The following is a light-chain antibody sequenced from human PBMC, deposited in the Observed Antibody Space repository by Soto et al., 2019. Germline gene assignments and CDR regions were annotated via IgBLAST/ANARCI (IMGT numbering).Light chain of an antibody. V-gene: IGKV1-33*01. Sequence: DIQMTQSPSSLSASLGDRVTITCQASQNINNYLNWYQHKPGRAPKLLIYDASNLEAGVPSRFRGSGSGTDFTFTISSLQPEDFAVYFCHQDFNLPWTFGQGTKVDIK. CDR1: QNINNY. CDR2: DAS. CDR3: HQDFNLPWT. J-gene: IGKJ1*01.